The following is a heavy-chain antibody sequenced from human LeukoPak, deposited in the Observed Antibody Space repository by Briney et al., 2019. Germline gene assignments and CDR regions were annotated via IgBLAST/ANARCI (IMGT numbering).Heavy chain of an antibody. Sequence: SETLSLTCTVSGGSISSYYWSWIRQPPGKGLEWIGYIYYSGSTNYNPSLKRRVIISVDTSKNQFSLKLSSVTTADTAVYYCASRELLWFGTPGNGAFDIWGQGTMVTVSS. V-gene: IGHV4-59*01. J-gene: IGHJ3*02. D-gene: IGHD3-10*01. CDR2: IYYSGST. CDR3: ASRELLWFGTPGNGAFDI. CDR1: GGSISSYY.